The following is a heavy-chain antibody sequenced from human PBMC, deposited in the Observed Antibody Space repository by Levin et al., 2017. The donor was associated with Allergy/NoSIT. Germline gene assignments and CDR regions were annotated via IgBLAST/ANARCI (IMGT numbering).Heavy chain of an antibody. D-gene: IGHD5-24*01. CDR3: AKAADGYIYYFDY. CDR2: ISGSGGST. J-gene: IGHJ4*02. V-gene: IGHV3-23*01. CDR1: GFTFSIYA. Sequence: ETLSLTCAASGFTFSIYAMSWVRQAPGKGLEWVSAISGSGGSTYYADSVKGRFTISRDNSKNTLYLQMNSLRAEDTAVFYCAKAADGYIYYFDYWGQGTLVTVSS.